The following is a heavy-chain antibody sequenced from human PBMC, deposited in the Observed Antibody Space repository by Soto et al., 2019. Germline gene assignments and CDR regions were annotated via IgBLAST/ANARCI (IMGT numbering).Heavy chain of an antibody. Sequence: SGPTLVNPTQTLTLTCPFSGFSLSTSGVGLGWIRQPPGKALEWLALIYWNDDKRYSPSLKSRLTITKDTSKNPVVLTMTTMDPGDTAPDYCGHGIAVVRDCSGGSRYSGPSGIYCCDYIGIGVSGQGP. CDR2: IYWNDDK. J-gene: IGHJ6*02. CDR3: GHGIAVVRDCSGGSRYSGPSGIYCCDYIGIGV. V-gene: IGHV2-5*01. D-gene: IGHD2-15*01. CDR1: GFSLSTSGVG.